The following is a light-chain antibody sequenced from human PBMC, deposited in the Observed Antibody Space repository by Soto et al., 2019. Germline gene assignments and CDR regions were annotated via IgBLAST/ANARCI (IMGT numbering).Light chain of an antibody. CDR3: QQSYITPWT. CDR2: AAS. V-gene: IGKV1-39*01. Sequence: DVQMTQSPSSLSASVGDRVTITCRASQRINNYLNWYQHKPGKAPKLLIHAASSLHTGVPPRFGGSASGTNFTLAISGLQAEDFATYYCQQSYITPWTFGQWTKVEIK. CDR1: QRINNY. J-gene: IGKJ1*01.